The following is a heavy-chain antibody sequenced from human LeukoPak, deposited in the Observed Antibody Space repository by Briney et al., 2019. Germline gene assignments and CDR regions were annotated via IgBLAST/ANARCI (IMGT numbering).Heavy chain of an antibody. J-gene: IGHJ6*02. Sequence: PSETLSLTCTVSGDFISSYYWSWIRQPPGKGLEWIGYIYYSGSTNYNPSLESRVTLSVDTSKNQFSLNLSSVTAADTAVYYCARPKYSGDYAYYYGMDVWGQGTTVTVSS. CDR3: ARPKYSGDYAYYYGMDV. D-gene: IGHD2-21*01. V-gene: IGHV4-59*01. CDR2: IYYSGST. CDR1: GDFISSYY.